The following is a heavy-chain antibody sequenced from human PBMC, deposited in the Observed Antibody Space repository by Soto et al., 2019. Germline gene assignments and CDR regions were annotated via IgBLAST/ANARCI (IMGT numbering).Heavy chain of an antibody. D-gene: IGHD3-10*01. J-gene: IGHJ5*02. V-gene: IGHV5-51*01. Sequence: WERQKNGKGLEWMGIIYPGDSDTRYSPSFQGQVTISADKSISTAYRQWSSLKASDTAMYYCARPKNRAGSSVFAPLVQGTLDTVFS. CDR2: IYPGDSDT. CDR3: ARPKNRAGSSVFAP.